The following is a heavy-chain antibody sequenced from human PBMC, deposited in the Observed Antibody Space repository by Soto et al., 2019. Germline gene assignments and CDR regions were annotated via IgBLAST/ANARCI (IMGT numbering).Heavy chain of an antibody. CDR1: GGSISSSSYY. V-gene: IGHV4-39*07. J-gene: IGHJ6*02. Sequence: SETLSLTCTVSGGSISSSSYYWGWIRQPPGKGLEWIGSIYYSGSTYYNPSLKSRVTISVDTSKNQLSLKLSSVTAADTAVYYCARGKGSSWYDYYYGMDVWGQGTTVTVSS. CDR3: ARGKGSSWYDYYYGMDV. CDR2: IYYSGST. D-gene: IGHD6-13*01.